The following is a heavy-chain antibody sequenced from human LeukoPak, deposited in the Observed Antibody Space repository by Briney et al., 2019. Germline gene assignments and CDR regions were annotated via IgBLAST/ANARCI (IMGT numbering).Heavy chain of an antibody. CDR2: ISGSGGST. V-gene: IGHV3-23*01. J-gene: IGHJ4*02. CDR3: ANTVRFLEWLLPIPQFDY. Sequence: GGSLRLSCAASGFTFSSYAMSWVRQAPGKGLEWVSAISGSGGSTYYADSVKGRFTISRDNSKNTLYLQMNSLRAEDTAVYYCANTVRFLEWLLPIPQFDYWGQGTLVTVSS. D-gene: IGHD3-3*01. CDR1: GFTFSSYA.